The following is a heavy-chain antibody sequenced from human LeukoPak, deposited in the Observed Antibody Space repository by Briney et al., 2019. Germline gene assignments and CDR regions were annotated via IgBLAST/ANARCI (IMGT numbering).Heavy chain of an antibody. J-gene: IGHJ6*02. Sequence: PGGSLRLSCAASGFTFSSYWMHWVRQAPGKGLVWVSRINSGGSSTSYADSVKGRFTISRDNAKNTLYLQMNSLRAEDTAVYYCARERFWSGYYYYGMDVWGQGTTVTVSS. CDR3: ARERFWSGYYYYGMDV. CDR2: INSGGSST. V-gene: IGHV3-74*01. CDR1: GFTFSSYW. D-gene: IGHD3-3*01.